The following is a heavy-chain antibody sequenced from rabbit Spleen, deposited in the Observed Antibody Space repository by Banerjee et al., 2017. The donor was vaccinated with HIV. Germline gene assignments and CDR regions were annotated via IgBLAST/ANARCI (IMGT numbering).Heavy chain of an antibody. CDR2: IYAGSGGST. J-gene: IGHJ6*01. V-gene: IGHV1S45*01. CDR1: GFDFSNYG. D-gene: IGHD8-1*01. CDR3: ARDTGSSFSSYGMDL. Sequence: QEQLVESGGGLVQPGGSLKLSCKASGFDFSNYGVTWVRQAPGKGLEWIACIYAGSGGSTYYASWAKGRFTCSKTSSTTVTLQMTSLTVADTATYFCARDTGSSFSSYGMDLWGQGTLVTVS.